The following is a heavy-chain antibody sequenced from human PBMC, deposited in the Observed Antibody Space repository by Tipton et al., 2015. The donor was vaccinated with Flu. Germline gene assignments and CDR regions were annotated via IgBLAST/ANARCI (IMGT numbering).Heavy chain of an antibody. J-gene: IGHJ6*02. D-gene: IGHD2-15*01. CDR2: IYRGGNT. CDR1: GFTFSSNH. Sequence: SLRLSCAASGFTFSSNHMSWVRQAPGKRPECVSVIYRGGNTYYADSVKGRFTISRDNSKDTLYLQMNSLRAEDTAVYYCARVGSRLNSYGMDVWGQGTTVTVSS. V-gene: IGHV3-53*01. CDR3: ARVGSRLNSYGMDV.